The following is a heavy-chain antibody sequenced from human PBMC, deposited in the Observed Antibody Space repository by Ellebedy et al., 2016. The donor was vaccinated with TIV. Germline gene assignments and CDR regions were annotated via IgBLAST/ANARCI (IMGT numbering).Heavy chain of an antibody. CDR1: GGSISSSSYY. Sequence: MPGGSLRLSCTVSGGSISSSSYYWGWIRQPPGKGLAWIGSIYYSGSTYYNPSLKSRVTISVDTSKNQFSLKLSSVTAADTAVYYCARQDQSSGWYYFDYWGQGTLVTVSS. CDR2: IYYSGST. CDR3: ARQDQSSGWYYFDY. J-gene: IGHJ4*01. D-gene: IGHD6-19*01. V-gene: IGHV4-39*01.